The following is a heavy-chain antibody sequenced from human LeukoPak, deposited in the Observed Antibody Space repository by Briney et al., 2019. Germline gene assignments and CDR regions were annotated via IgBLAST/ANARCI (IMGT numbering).Heavy chain of an antibody. J-gene: IGHJ4*02. V-gene: IGHV6-1*01. D-gene: IGHD2-15*01. Sequence: SQTLSLTFAISGDSVSTNTAAWNWIRQSPPRGLEWLGRTYYRSKWYTDYAVSVKSRITINPDTSKNQFSLQLNSVTPEDTAVYFCARDGWPAFDYWGQGTLVTVSS. CDR1: GDSVSTNTAA. CDR2: TYYRSKWYT. CDR3: ARDGWPAFDY.